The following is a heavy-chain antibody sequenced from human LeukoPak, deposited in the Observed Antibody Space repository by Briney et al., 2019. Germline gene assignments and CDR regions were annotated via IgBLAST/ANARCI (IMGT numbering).Heavy chain of an antibody. CDR3: VRGSGGDGYSYWGDY. J-gene: IGHJ4*02. CDR1: GFTLSHYG. D-gene: IGHD5-24*01. Sequence: GRSLRLSCAASGFTLSHYGMHWARQAPGMGLEWVAVIWFDGGKIHYPDSVKGRFTLSRDNSKNTLYLQMDNLRADDTAVYYCVRGSGGDGYSYWGDYWGQGTLVTVSP. V-gene: IGHV3-33*01. CDR2: IWFDGGKI.